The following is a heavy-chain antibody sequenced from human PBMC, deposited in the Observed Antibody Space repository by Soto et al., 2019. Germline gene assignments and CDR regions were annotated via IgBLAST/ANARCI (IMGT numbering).Heavy chain of an antibody. J-gene: IGHJ4*02. D-gene: IGHD6-19*01. CDR3: ARMWAGLDY. CDR1: GFTFSSYG. CDR2: IWYDGSNK. Sequence: QVQLVESGGGVVQPGRSLRLSCAASGFTFSSYGMHWVRQAPGKGLEWVAVIWYDGSNKYYADSVKGRFTISRDNSKNTLYLQMNSRRAEDTAVYYCARMWAGLDYWGQGTLVTVSS. V-gene: IGHV3-33*01.